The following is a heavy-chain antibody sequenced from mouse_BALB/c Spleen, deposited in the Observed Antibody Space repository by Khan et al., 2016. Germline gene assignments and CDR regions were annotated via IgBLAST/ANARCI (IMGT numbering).Heavy chain of an antibody. J-gene: IGHJ4*01. CDR1: GFLLTSYG. Sequence: QVQLKQSGPGLVQPSQSLSINCTVAGFLLTSYGVHWVRQSPGKGLEWLGVIWRGGRTVYSAAFMSRLSITRDNSKRQVFFKMNRLQTDDTARYFCAKEEGNYVVNCWGQGTSVTVSS. D-gene: IGHD2-1*01. CDR2: IWRGGRT. V-gene: IGHV2-5*01. CDR3: AKEEGNYVVNC.